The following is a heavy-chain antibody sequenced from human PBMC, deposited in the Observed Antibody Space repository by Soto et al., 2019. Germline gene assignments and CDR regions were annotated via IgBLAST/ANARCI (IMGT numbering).Heavy chain of an antibody. V-gene: IGHV4-31*03. J-gene: IGHJ6*02. CDR3: ASAHNYFDSSPYYYGMDV. CDR2: FYYSGST. Sequence: PSETLSLTCTVSGGSISSGGYYCSWIRQHPGKGLEWIGYFYYSGSTYYNPSLKSRVTISVDTSKNQFSLKLSSVTAADTAVYYCASAHNYFDSSPYYYGMDVWGQGTTVTVSS. D-gene: IGHD3-22*01. CDR1: GGSISSGGYY.